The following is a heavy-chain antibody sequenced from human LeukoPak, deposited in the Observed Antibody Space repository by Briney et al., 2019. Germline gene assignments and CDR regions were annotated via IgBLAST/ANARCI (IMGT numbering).Heavy chain of an antibody. CDR2: ISGGGGPT. CDR1: GFTFSNYA. Sequence: GGSLRLSCAASGFTFSNYAISWVRQAPGKGLEWVSAISGGGGPTYYADSVKGRFTISRDNSKNTLYLQMNSLRAEDAAVYFCAKNSGHSWQYFFDYWGQGTLVTVSS. D-gene: IGHD6-13*01. V-gene: IGHV3-23*01. CDR3: AKNSGHSWQYFFDY. J-gene: IGHJ4*02.